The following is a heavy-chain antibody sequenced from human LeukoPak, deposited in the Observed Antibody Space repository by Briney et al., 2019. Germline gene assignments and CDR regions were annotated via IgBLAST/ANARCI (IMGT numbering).Heavy chain of an antibody. CDR2: IYPGDSDT. D-gene: IGHD3-22*01. CDR1: GYSFTDYW. CDR3: ARMGSGYYYVDY. Sequence: GESLKISCKASGYSFTDYWIGWVRQKPGKGLEWMGIIYPGDSDTKYSPSFQGQVTISADTSISTAYLQWSSLKASDTAMYYCARMGSGYYYVDYWGQGTMVTVSS. J-gene: IGHJ3*01. V-gene: IGHV5-51*01.